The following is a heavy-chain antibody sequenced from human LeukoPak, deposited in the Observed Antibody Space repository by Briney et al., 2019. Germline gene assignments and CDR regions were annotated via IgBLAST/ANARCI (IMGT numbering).Heavy chain of an antibody. CDR2: ITGISDI. J-gene: IGHJ4*02. V-gene: IGHV3-69-1*02. CDR1: GFTFSDYS. D-gene: IGHD2/OR15-2a*01. CDR3: ARAILL. Sequence: GGSLRLSCTASGFTFSDYSVNWARQAPGKGVEWVSCITGISDIYYSHSLKGRFPISRDNAKNSVYLQMNSLRAEDTGIYYCARAILLWGQGTLVTVSS.